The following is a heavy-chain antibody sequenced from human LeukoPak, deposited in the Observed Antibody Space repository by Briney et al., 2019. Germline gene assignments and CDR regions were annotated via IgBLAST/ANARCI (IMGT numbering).Heavy chain of an antibody. J-gene: IGHJ5*02. V-gene: IGHV4-59*12. CDR3: ARDLIGGSYANWFDP. Sequence: PSETLSLTCTVSGGSISSYYWSWIRQPPGKGLEWIGYIYYSGSTNYNPSLKSRVTISVDTSKNQFSLKLSSVTAADTAVYYCARDLIGGSYANWFDPWGQGTLVTASS. CDR2: IYYSGST. D-gene: IGHD1-26*01. CDR1: GGSISSYY.